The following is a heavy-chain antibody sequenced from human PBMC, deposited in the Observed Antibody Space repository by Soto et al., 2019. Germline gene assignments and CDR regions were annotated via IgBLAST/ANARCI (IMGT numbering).Heavy chain of an antibody. CDR2: MYYSGST. J-gene: IGHJ4*02. CDR3: ARHVGNSPPGS. Sequence: QLQLQESGPGLVKPSETLSLTCTVSGGSISSSNYHWGWIRQPPGKGLEWIGSMYYSGSTYYNPSLKSGVTISVDTSKNQFSLKLTSATAADTAVYHSARHVGNSPPGSWGQGTLVTVSS. CDR1: GGSISSSNYH. V-gene: IGHV4-39*01. D-gene: IGHD1-26*01.